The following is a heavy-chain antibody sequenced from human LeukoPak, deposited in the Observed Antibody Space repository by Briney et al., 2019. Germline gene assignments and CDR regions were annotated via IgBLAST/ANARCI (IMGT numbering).Heavy chain of an antibody. V-gene: IGHV4-4*07. Sequence: SETLSLTCTVSGGSISSYYWSWIRQPAGKGLEWIGRIYTSGSTNYNPSLKSRVTMSVDTSKNQFSLKLSSVTAADTAVYYCARDNNQSKYRKLDYWGQGTLVTVSS. J-gene: IGHJ4*02. CDR2: IYTSGST. D-gene: IGHD2/OR15-2a*01. CDR1: GGSISSYY. CDR3: ARDNNQSKYRKLDY.